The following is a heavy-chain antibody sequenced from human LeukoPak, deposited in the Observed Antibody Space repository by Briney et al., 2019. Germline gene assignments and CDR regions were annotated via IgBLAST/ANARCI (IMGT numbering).Heavy chain of an antibody. CDR3: ARLPGYSYGYRIYYYYMDV. J-gene: IGHJ6*03. Sequence: ASVKVSCKASGYTFTSYGISWVRQAPGQGLEWVGWISAYNGNTNYAQKLQGRVTMTTDTSTSTAYMELRSLRSDDTAVYYCARLPGYSYGYRIYYYYMDVWGKGTTVTVSS. CDR2: ISAYNGNT. D-gene: IGHD5-18*01. CDR1: GYTFTSYG. V-gene: IGHV1-18*01.